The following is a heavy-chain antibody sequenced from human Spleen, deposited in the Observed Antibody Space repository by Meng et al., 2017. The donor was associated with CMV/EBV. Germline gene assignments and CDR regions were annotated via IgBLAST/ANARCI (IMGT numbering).Heavy chain of an antibody. D-gene: IGHD3-3*01. V-gene: IGHV3-21*01. CDR3: ARKTLPDYELWSGYYSAY. CDR2: ITTGSSYI. CDR1: GFSFSSYS. Sequence: GESLKISCAASGFSFSSYSFSWVRQAPGKGLEWVSSITTGSSYIYYADSVKGRFTISRDNAKNSVYLQMKSLRVEDTAVYYCARKTLPDYELWSGYYSAYWGQGTLVTVSS. J-gene: IGHJ4*02.